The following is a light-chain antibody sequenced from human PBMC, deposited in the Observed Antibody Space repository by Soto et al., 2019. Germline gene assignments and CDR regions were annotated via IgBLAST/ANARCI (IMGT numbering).Light chain of an antibody. CDR2: EVS. Sequence: QSALTQPASVSGSPGQSITISCTGTSSDVGGYNYVSCYQQHPGKAPKLMIYEVSNRPSGVSNRFSGSKSGNTASLTISGVRAEDEADYYCSSYTSSSTGVFGGGTKLTVL. CDR3: SSYTSSSTGV. J-gene: IGLJ2*01. CDR1: SSDVGGYNY. V-gene: IGLV2-14*01.